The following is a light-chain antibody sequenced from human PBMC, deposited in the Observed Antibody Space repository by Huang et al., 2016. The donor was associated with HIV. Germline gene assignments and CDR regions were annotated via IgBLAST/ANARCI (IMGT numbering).Light chain of an antibody. CDR3: QQYNNWPRT. V-gene: IGKV3-15*01. CDR2: GAS. CDR1: QSVSSN. J-gene: IGKJ1*01. Sequence: EIVMTQSPATLSVSPGERATLSCSASQSVSSNLAWYQQKPGQAPRLLIYGASTRSTGIPSRFSGSGSGTDFTLTINSLQSEDFAVYYCQQYNNWPRTFGQGTKVEIK.